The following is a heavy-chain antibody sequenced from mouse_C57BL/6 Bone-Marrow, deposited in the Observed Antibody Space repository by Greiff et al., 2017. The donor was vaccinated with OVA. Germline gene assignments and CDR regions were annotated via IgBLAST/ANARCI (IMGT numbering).Heavy chain of an antibody. V-gene: IGHV14-4*01. CDR3: TTITTVVAPHWYFDV. CDR1: GFNIKDDY. J-gene: IGHJ2*01. CDR2: IDPENGDT. Sequence: VQLQQSGAELVRPGASVKLSCTASGFNIKDDYMHWVKQRPEQGLEWIGWIDPENGDTEYASKFQGKATITADTSSNTAYLQLSSLTSEDTAVYYCTTITTVVAPHWYFDVWGQGTTLTVSS. D-gene: IGHD1-1*01.